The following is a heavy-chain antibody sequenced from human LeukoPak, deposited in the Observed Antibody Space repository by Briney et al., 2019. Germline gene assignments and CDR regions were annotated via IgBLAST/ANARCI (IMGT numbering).Heavy chain of an antibody. V-gene: IGHV3-30*04. CDR2: ISYDGSQK. J-gene: IGHJ4*02. D-gene: IGHD6-13*01. Sequence: GGSLRLSCAASGFTFSDCTMHWVRQAPGKGLEWVAVISYDGSQKYYADSVTGRFTISRDNSKNTVFLQMNSLRGEDTAVFFCARANSSSWHYFDDWGQGTLVTVSS. CDR3: ARANSSSWHYFDD. CDR1: GFTFSDCT.